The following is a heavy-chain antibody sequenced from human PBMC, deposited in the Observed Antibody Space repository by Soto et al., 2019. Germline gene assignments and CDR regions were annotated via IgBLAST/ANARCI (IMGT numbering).Heavy chain of an antibody. Sequence: GGSLRLSCSVSGFTFSKYAMHWVRQAPGKGLEYVSGITSDGDSTWHADSVKDRFSISRDNSKNTLFLQMSSLRVEDTAIYFCVKGNQLLRYYFEFWGPGTLVTVSS. CDR2: ITSDGDST. V-gene: IGHV3-64D*06. CDR1: GFTFSKYA. J-gene: IGHJ4*01. CDR3: VKGNQLLRYYFEF. D-gene: IGHD2-15*01.